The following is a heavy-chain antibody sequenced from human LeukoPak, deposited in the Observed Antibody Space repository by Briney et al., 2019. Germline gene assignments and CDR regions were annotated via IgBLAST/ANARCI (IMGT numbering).Heavy chain of an antibody. J-gene: IGHJ4*02. CDR2: IYFNGNT. CDR3: ARVPARSLRRYFDY. V-gene: IGHV4-31*03. D-gene: IGHD1-26*01. CDR1: GGSISSGGYY. Sequence: SETLSLTCTVSGGSISSGGYYWSWIRQHPGKGLEWIGHIYFNGNTYYNPSLKSRVTISVDTSKNQFSLKLSSVTAADTAVYYCARVPARSLRRYFDYWGQGILVTVSS.